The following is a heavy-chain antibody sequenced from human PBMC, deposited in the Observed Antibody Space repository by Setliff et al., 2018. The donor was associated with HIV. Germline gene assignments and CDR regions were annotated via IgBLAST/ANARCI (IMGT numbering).Heavy chain of an antibody. J-gene: IGHJ4*02. D-gene: IGHD3-3*01. Sequence: GGSLRLSCAASGFTFSANVMSWIRQAPGRGPEWVSAISARSDYSYAADSMKGRFTISRDNSKNTLYLQMNSLRAEDTAVYYCAKPSYANFWSGYYNYWGQGTLVTVSS. CDR2: ISARSDYS. CDR1: GFTFSANV. V-gene: IGHV3-23*01. CDR3: AKPSYANFWSGYYNY.